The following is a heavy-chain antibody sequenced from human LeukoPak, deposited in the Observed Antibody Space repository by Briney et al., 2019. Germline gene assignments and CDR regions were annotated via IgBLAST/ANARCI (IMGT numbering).Heavy chain of an antibody. CDR3: ARDSLGYCTNGVCYPYYFDY. CDR2: ISYDGSNK. Sequence: PGRSLRLSCAASGFTFSSYAMHWVRQAPGKGLEWVAVISYDGSNKYYADSVKGRFTISRDNSKNTLYLQMNSLRAEDMAVYYCARDSLGYCTNGVCYPYYFDYWGQGTLVTVSS. J-gene: IGHJ4*02. CDR1: GFTFSSYA. D-gene: IGHD2-8*01. V-gene: IGHV3-30*01.